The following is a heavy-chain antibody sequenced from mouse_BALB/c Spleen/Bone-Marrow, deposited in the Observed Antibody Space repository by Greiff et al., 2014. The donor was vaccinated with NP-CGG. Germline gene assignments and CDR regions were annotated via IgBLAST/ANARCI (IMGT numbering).Heavy chain of an antibody. J-gene: IGHJ3*01. D-gene: IGHD2-3*01. CDR2: INPYDGGT. V-gene: IGHV1-18*01. Sequence: EVQLQQSGPELVKPGASMEISCKASGYSFTGYTMNWVKQGHGKNLEWIGLINPYDGGTSYNQKFKGKATLTVDKSSSTAYMEFLSLTSEDSAVYYCAREGGYDGYYPLAYWGQGTLVTVSA. CDR3: AREGGYDGYYPLAY. CDR1: GYSFTGYT.